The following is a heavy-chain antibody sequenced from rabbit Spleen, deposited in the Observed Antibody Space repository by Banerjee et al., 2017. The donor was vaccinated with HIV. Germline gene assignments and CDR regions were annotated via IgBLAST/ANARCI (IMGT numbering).Heavy chain of an antibody. J-gene: IGHJ6*01. CDR3: ARDAGSSFSSYGMDL. Sequence: QEQLVESGGGLVRPGASLTLTCTASGVSFSANSYMCWVRQAPGKGLEWIACIDTGSSGFSYFATWAKGRFTISETSSTTVTLQVTRLTAADTATYFCARDAGSSFSSYGMDLWGPGTLVTVS. CDR1: GVSFSANSY. V-gene: IGHV1S45*01. D-gene: IGHD8-1*01. CDR2: IDTGSSGFS.